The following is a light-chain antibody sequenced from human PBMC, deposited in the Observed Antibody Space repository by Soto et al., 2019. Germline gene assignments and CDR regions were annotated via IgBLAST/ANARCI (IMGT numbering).Light chain of an antibody. J-gene: IGLJ1*01. CDR2: EVN. CDR1: SSDVGGYDY. V-gene: IGLV2-8*01. CDR3: TSSAGSTNV. Sequence: QSALTQPPSASGSPGQSVTISCTGTSSDVGGYDYVSWYQQHPGKVPKLMVYEVNKRPSGVPDRFSGSKSGNTASLTVSGLHAEDEADYYSTSSAGSTNVFGTGTKLTVL.